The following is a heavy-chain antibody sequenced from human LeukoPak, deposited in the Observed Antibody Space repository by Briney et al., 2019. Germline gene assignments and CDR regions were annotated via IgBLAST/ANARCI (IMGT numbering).Heavy chain of an antibody. Sequence: KSSETLSLTCGVSGGAITNYYWNWIRQAPGKGLEWLGYIYYTGSTTYNPSVKSRVTISVDTSKNQFSLKLSSVTAADTAVYYCARETYYYDSSGFDYWGQGTLVTVSS. CDR2: IYYTGST. D-gene: IGHD3-22*01. CDR1: GGAITNYY. V-gene: IGHV4-59*12. CDR3: ARETYYYDSSGFDY. J-gene: IGHJ4*02.